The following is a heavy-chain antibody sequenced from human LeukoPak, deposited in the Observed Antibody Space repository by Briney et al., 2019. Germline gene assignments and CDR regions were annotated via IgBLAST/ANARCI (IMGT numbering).Heavy chain of an antibody. V-gene: IGHV4-38-2*02. J-gene: IGHJ6*02. Sequence: SETLSLTCTVSGYSISSGYFWGWIRQPPGKGLEWIGSIYHSGTTYYNPSLKSRVTISVDTSKNQFSLKLSSVTAADTAVYYCARGRYYYGMDVWGQGTTVTVSS. CDR3: ARGRYYYGMDV. CDR1: GYSISSGYF. CDR2: IYHSGTT.